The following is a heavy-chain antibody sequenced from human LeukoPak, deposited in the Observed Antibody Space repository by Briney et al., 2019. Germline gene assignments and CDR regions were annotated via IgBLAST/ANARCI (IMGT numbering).Heavy chain of an antibody. CDR2: IIPIFGTA. Sequence: GASVKVSCKASGGTFSSYAISWVRQAPGQGLEWMGGIIPIFGTANYAQKFQGRVTITADESTSTAYMELSSLRSEDTAVYYCARVHGDSSGYYLYYFDYWGQGTLVTVSS. D-gene: IGHD3-22*01. CDR3: ARVHGDSSGYYLYYFDY. J-gene: IGHJ4*02. V-gene: IGHV1-69*13. CDR1: GGTFSSYA.